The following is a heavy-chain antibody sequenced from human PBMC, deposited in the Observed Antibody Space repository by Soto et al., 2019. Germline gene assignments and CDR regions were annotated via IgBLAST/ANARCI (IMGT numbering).Heavy chain of an antibody. Sequence: SETLSLTCTVSGGSISSGGYSWTWIRQSPGKGLEWIGYTYQSGSAYYNPSLKSRVTISVDRSKNQFSLNLTSVTAADTAVYYCARDYYVMDVWGQGTTVTV. CDR2: TYQSGSA. CDR3: ARDYYVMDV. J-gene: IGHJ6*02. V-gene: IGHV4-30-2*06. CDR1: GGSISSGGYS.